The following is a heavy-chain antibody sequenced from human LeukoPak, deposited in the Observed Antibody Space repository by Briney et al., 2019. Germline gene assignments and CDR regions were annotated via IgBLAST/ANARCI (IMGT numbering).Heavy chain of an antibody. Sequence: GGSLRLSCAASGFTFSSYSMNWVRQAPGKGLEWVSVIYSGGTTYYADSIKGRFTISRDNSKNTLYLQMNSLRAEDTAVYYCAGRYDSSGYPLHWGQGTLVTVSS. V-gene: IGHV3-53*01. CDR1: GFTFSSYS. D-gene: IGHD3-22*01. CDR3: AGRYDSSGYPLH. CDR2: IYSGGTT. J-gene: IGHJ4*02.